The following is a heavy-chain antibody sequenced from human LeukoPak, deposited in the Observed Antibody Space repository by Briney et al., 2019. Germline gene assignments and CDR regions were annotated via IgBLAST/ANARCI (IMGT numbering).Heavy chain of an antibody. CDR1: GFTFDDYG. Sequence: GGSLRLSCAASGFTFDDYGMSWVRQAPGKGLEWVSGINWNGGSTGYADSVKGRFTISRDNAKNSLYLQMNSLRAEDTAVYYCASIYYYDSSGYLSDAFDIWGQGTMVTVSS. CDR3: ASIYYYDSSGYLSDAFDI. J-gene: IGHJ3*02. CDR2: INWNGGST. D-gene: IGHD3-22*01. V-gene: IGHV3-20*04.